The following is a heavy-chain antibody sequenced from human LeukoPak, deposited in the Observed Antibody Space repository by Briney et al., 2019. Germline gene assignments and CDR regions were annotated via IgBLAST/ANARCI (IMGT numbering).Heavy chain of an antibody. D-gene: IGHD3-10*01. CDR2: IFYSGST. Sequence: SETLSLTCTVSGGSISSSIYYWGWIRQPPGEGLEWIGSIFYSGSTYYNPSLRSRVTISVDTSKNQFSLKLSSVTAADTAVYYCARRARGSYLYYFDYWGQGTLVTVSS. CDR3: ARRARGSYLYYFDY. J-gene: IGHJ4*02. V-gene: IGHV4-39*01. CDR1: GGSISSSIYY.